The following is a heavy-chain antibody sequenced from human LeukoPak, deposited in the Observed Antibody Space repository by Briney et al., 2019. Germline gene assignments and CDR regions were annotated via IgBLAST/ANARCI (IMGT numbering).Heavy chain of an antibody. D-gene: IGHD1-26*01. CDR2: ISYDGSKT. J-gene: IGHJ4*02. V-gene: IGHV3-30*18. CDR1: GFTFHNYG. Sequence: PGGSLRLSCAASGFTFHNYGMHWVRQAPGKGLEWVAVISYDGSKTYYAESVKGRFTISRDNSKNTLHLQMNSLRAEDTAVYYCAKVGVTPLWGQGTLVTVSS. CDR3: AKVGVTPL.